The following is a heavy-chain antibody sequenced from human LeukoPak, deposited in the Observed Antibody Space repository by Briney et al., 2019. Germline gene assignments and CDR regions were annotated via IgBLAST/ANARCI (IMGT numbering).Heavy chain of an antibody. CDR1: GGSISSYY. Sequence: PSETLSLTCTVSGGSISSYYWSWIRQPPGKGLEWIGYIYYSGSTNYNPSLKSRVTISVDTSKNQFSLKLSSVTAADTAVYYCARSAEQLWYNWFDPWGQGTLVTVSS. V-gene: IGHV4-59*01. J-gene: IGHJ5*02. CDR2: IYYSGST. D-gene: IGHD5-18*01. CDR3: ARSAEQLWYNWFDP.